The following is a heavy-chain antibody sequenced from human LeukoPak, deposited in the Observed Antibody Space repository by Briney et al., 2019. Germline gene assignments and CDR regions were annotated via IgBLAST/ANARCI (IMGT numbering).Heavy chain of an antibody. J-gene: IGHJ3*02. Sequence: SETLSLTCTVYGGSISSYYWSWLRQPPGKGLEWVGYIYYSGSTNYNPSLKSRVTISVDTSKNQFSLKLSSVTAADTAVYYCARGECSGGSCYSTPDAFDIWGQGTMVTVSS. V-gene: IGHV4-59*01. D-gene: IGHD2-15*01. CDR1: GGSISSYY. CDR3: ARGECSGGSCYSTPDAFDI. CDR2: IYYSGST.